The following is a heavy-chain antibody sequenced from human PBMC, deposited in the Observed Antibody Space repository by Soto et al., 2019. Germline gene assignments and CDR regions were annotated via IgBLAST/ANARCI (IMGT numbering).Heavy chain of an antibody. V-gene: IGHV1-46*01. D-gene: IGHD1-1*01. Sequence: GASVKVSCKASGYTFTSYYMHWVRQAPGQGLEWMGIINPSGGSTSYAQKFQGRVTMTRDTSTSTVYMELNSLRAEDTAVYYCARDLDQTYYYYGMDVWGQGTTVTVSS. J-gene: IGHJ6*02. CDR2: INPSGGST. CDR3: ARDLDQTYYYYGMDV. CDR1: GYTFTSYY.